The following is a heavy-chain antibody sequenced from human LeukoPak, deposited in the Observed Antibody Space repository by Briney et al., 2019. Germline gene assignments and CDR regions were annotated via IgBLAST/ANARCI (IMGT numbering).Heavy chain of an antibody. CDR3: AKAPVVGGAFDI. CDR1: GFTFSSYA. CDR2: ISGSGGST. D-gene: IGHD2-15*01. J-gene: IGHJ3*02. Sequence: GWSLRLSCAASGFTFSSYAMIWVRQAPGKGLELVSAISGSGGSTYYADSVKDRFTISRDNSKNTLYLQMNSLRAEDTAVYYCAKAPVVGGAFDIWGQGTMVTVSS. V-gene: IGHV3-23*01.